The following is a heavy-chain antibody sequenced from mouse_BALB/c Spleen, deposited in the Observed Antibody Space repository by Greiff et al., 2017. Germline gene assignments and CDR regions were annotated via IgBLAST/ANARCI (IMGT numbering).Heavy chain of an antibody. CDR1: GYSFTSYW. D-gene: IGHD1-1*01. CDR3: TRSPPYYGSSLYYFDY. CDR2: IYPGNSDT. V-gene: IGHV1-5*01. Sequence: VQLQQSGTVLARPGASVKMSCKASGYSFTSYWMHWVKQRPGQGLEWIGAIYPGNSDTSYNQKFKGKAKLTAVTSASTAYMELSSLTNEDSAVYYCTRSPPYYGSSLYYFDYWGQGTTLTVSS. J-gene: IGHJ2*01.